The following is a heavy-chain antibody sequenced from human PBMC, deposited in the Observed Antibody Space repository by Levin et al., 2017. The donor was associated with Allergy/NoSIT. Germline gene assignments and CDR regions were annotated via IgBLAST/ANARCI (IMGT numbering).Heavy chain of an antibody. CDR3: VKSYGRFLGWGNWFDP. Sequence: PGGSLRLSCAASGFTFNDYAMHWVRQAPGKGLEWVGGISWNSGSLYLAESVKGRFTISRDNAKNSLYLQMNSLKTEDTAFYSCVKSYGRFLGWGNWFDPWGQGTLVTVSS. CDR1: GFTFNDYA. D-gene: IGHD3-3*01. CDR2: ISWNSGSL. J-gene: IGHJ5*02. V-gene: IGHV3-9*01.